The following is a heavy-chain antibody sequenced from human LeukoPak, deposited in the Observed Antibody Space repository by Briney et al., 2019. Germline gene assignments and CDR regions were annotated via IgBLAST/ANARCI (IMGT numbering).Heavy chain of an antibody. CDR1: GFTFSSYW. V-gene: IGHV3-7*01. J-gene: IGHJ4*02. Sequence: GGSLRLSCAASGFTFSSYWMSWVRQAPGKGLEWVANIKQDGSEKYYVDSVKGRFTISRDNAKNSLYLQMNSLRAEDTAVYYCARRRDLYSGSYYPFDYWGQGTLVTVSS. D-gene: IGHD1-26*01. CDR3: ARRRDLYSGSYYPFDY. CDR2: IKQDGSEK.